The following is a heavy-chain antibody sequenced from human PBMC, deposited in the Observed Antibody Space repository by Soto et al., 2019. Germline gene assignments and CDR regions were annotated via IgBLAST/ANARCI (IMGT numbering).Heavy chain of an antibody. CDR3: AKHIEYSSSVFDY. J-gene: IGHJ4*01. D-gene: IGHD6-6*01. Sequence: HAPGKGLEWVSAVSGSGRSTYYADSVKGRFTISRDNSKNTLYLQMNSLGAEDTAVYYCAKHIEYSSSVFDYWGLGSLVIVFS. V-gene: IGHV3-23*01. CDR2: VSGSGRST.